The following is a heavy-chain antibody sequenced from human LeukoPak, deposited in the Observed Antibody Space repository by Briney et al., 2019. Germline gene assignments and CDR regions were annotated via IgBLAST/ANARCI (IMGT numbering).Heavy chain of an antibody. D-gene: IGHD4-17*01. Sequence: GASAKVSCKASGDIFTDYYMHWVRQAPGQELGWMGRINPNSGGTNYAQKFQGRVTMTRNTSISTAYMELSSLRSEDTAVYYCARNDYGDYCGMDVWGQGTTVTVSS. V-gene: IGHV1/OR15-1*04. CDR2: INPNSGGT. CDR3: ARNDYGDYCGMDV. CDR1: GDIFTDYY. J-gene: IGHJ6*02.